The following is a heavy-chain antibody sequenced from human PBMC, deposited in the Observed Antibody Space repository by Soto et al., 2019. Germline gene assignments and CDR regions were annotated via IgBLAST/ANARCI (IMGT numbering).Heavy chain of an antibody. J-gene: IGHJ4*02. D-gene: IGHD6-6*01. CDR2: ISAYNGNT. CDR3: ARDEYSSSSLYFDY. CDR1: GYTFTSYG. V-gene: IGHV1-18*01. Sequence: ASVKVSCKASGYTFTSYGISWVRQAPGQGLEWMGWISAYNGNTNYAQKLQGRVTMTTDTSTSTAYMELRSLRSDDTAVYYCARDEYSSSSLYFDYWGLGTLVTVSS.